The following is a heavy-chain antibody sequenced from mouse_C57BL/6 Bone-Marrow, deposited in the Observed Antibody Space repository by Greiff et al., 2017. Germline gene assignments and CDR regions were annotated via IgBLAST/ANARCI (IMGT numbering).Heavy chain of an antibody. CDR2: ISYDGSN. CDR3: ARGGPIYYDYGRYYFDY. D-gene: IGHD2-4*01. CDR1: GYSITSGYY. Sequence: EVKLMESGPGLVKPSQSLSLTCSVTGYSITSGYYWNWIRQFPGNKLEWMGYISYDGSNNYNPSLKNRISITRDTSKNQFFLKLNSVTTEDTATYYCARGGPIYYDYGRYYFDYWGQGTTLTVSS. V-gene: IGHV3-6*01. J-gene: IGHJ2*01.